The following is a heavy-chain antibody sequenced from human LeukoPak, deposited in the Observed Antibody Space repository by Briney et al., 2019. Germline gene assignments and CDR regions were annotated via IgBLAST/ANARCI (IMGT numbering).Heavy chain of an antibody. D-gene: IGHD2-21*02. Sequence: GRSLRLSCAASGFTFSSYAMHWVRQAPGKGLEWVAVISYDGSNKYYADSVKGRFTISRDNSKNTLYLQMNSLRAEDTAVYYCARDSGGGDGPRYYYYTDVWGKGTTVTVSS. J-gene: IGHJ6*03. CDR2: ISYDGSNK. CDR1: GFTFSSYA. V-gene: IGHV3-30*01. CDR3: ARDSGGGDGPRYYYYTDV.